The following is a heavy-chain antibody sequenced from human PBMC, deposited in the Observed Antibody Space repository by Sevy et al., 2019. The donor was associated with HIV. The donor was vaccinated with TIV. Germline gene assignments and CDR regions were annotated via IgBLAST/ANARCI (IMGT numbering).Heavy chain of an antibody. CDR3: TTEVGSSSWYDYYFDY. D-gene: IGHD6-13*01. J-gene: IGHJ4*02. CDR1: GFTFSNAW. CDR2: FKSKTDGGTT. Sequence: GGSLRLSCAASGFTFSNAWMSWVRQAPGKGLEWIGHFKSKTDGGTTDYAAPVKGRFTISRDDSKNTLFLQMNSLKTEHTAVYYCTTEVGSSSWYDYYFDYWGQGTLVTVSS. V-gene: IGHV3-15*01.